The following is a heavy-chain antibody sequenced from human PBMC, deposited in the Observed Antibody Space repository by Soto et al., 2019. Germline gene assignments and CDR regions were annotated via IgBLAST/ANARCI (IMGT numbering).Heavy chain of an antibody. V-gene: IGHV1-69*12. CDR3: AKTTVVTVKASGDHYYYYYGMDV. D-gene: IGHD4-17*01. CDR2: IIPIFGTA. CDR1: GGTFSSYA. Sequence: QVQLVQSGAEVKKPGSSVKVSCKASGGTFSSYAISWVRQAPGQGLEWMGGIIPIFGTANYAQKFQGRVTITADESTSTAYMELSSLRSEDTAVYYCAKTTVVTVKASGDHYYYYYGMDVWGQGTTVTVSS. J-gene: IGHJ6*02.